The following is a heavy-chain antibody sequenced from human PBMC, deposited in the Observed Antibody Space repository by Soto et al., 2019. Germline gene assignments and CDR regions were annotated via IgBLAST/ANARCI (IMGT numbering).Heavy chain of an antibody. CDR2: MYHSGSP. CDR1: GGLISCGVYF. Sequence: PSETLSLTCAVSGGLISCGVYFWTWIRQPPGKGLEWIGYMYHSGSPLYNPSLKSRATISIDLSKNQFSLQLNSVTPEDTAVYYCARDLRYSNYDYYYYYGMDVWGQGTTVTVSS. V-gene: IGHV4-30-2*01. CDR3: ARDLRYSNYDYYYYYGMDV. J-gene: IGHJ6*02. D-gene: IGHD4-4*01.